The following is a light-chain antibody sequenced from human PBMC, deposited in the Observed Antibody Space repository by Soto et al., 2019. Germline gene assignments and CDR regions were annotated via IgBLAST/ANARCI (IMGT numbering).Light chain of an antibody. Sequence: EIVMTESRATLSVSPGERATLSFRASQSGRSNVAWYQQKPGQSPRRLIYGASTRATGIPARFSGRGSRTHFPLPSSSLQSEDVAVYHCQQYNNWPPAWRFGKGAKGDIQ. CDR3: QQYNNWPPAWR. V-gene: IGKV3-15*01. CDR1: QSGRSN. CDR2: GAS. J-gene: IGKJ1*01.